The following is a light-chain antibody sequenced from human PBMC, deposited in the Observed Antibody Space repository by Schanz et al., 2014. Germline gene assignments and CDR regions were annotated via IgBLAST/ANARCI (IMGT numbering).Light chain of an antibody. CDR1: SGHSSYD. Sequence: QLVLTQSPSASASLGASVKLTCTLSSGHSSYDIAWHQQQPEKGPRYLMKLNSDGSHKKGDGIPDRFSGSSSGAERYLTISSLQSEDEADYYCQTWGTAMVIFGGGTKVTVL. CDR2: LNSDGSH. CDR3: QTWGTAMVI. V-gene: IGLV4-69*01. J-gene: IGLJ2*01.